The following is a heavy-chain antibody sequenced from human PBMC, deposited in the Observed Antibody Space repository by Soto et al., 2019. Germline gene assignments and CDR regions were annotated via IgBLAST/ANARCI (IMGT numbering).Heavy chain of an antibody. CDR1: GGSISSGDYY. J-gene: IGHJ5*02. D-gene: IGHD5-18*01. CDR3: ARAVVGYSYFGGSWFDP. CDR2: IYYSGST. V-gene: IGHV4-30-4*01. Sequence: QVQLQESGPGLVKPSQTLSLTCTVSGGSISSGDYYWSWIRQPPGKGLEWIGYIYYSGSTYYNPSLKSRVTISVDTSKNQFSLKLSSVTAADTAVYYCARAVVGYSYFGGSWFDPWGQGTLVTVSS.